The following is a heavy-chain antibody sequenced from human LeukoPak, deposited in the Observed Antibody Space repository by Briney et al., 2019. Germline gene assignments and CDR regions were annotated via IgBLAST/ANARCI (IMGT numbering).Heavy chain of an antibody. CDR2: FYYSGDTY. CDR3: ARLTIGFRGGFDY. CDR1: GGSIRSSSYY. V-gene: IGHV4-39*07. J-gene: IGHJ4*02. D-gene: IGHD3-3*01. Sequence: SETLSLTCTVSGGSIRSSSYYWGWIRQPPGKGLEWIGSFYYSGDTYYYNPSLKSRVTLSVDTSKSQFSLKLSSVTAADTAVYYCARLTIGFRGGFDYWGQGTLVTVSS.